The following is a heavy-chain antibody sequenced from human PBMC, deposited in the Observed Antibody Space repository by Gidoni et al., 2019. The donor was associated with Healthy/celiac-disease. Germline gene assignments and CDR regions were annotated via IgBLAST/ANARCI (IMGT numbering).Heavy chain of an antibody. V-gene: IGHV3-66*01. CDR3: ARAPSYDSSGYFVSHLKY. J-gene: IGHJ4*02. Sequence: GRFTISRDNSKNTLYLQMNSLRAEDTAVYYCARAPSYDSSGYFVSHLKYWGQGTLVTVSS. D-gene: IGHD3-22*01.